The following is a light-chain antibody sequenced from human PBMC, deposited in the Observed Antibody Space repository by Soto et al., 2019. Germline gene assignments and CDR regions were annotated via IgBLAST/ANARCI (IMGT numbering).Light chain of an antibody. CDR2: GAS. CDR3: QQNGSTRWT. CDR1: QRVSSIY. J-gene: IGKJ1*01. Sequence: EIVLTQSPGTLSLSPGEGATLSCRASQRVSSIYLAWYQQKPGQAPRLLIYGASSRATGIPDRFSGSGSGTGCTLTISRLVPEEFAVYCCQQNGSTRWTFGQGTKV. V-gene: IGKV3-20*01.